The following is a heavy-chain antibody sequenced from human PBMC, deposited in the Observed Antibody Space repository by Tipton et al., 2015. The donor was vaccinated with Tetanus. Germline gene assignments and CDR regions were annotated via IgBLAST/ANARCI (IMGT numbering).Heavy chain of an antibody. D-gene: IGHD3-10*01. CDR2: THHSGNT. CDR3: ARWGDTSGRTNLYAFDI. V-gene: IGHV4-61*05. J-gene: IGHJ3*02. Sequence: TLSLTCTVSRGPISDKKYYWGWIRQVPGKGLEWIGYTHHSGNTNYNPSLSGRVTTSVDTSKNQFSLKMSSVTAADTAVYYCARWGDTSGRTNLYAFDIWGQGTMVTVSS. CDR1: RGPISDKKYY.